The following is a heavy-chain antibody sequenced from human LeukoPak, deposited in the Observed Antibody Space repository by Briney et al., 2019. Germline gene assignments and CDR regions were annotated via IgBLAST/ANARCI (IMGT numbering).Heavy chain of an antibody. D-gene: IGHD3-22*01. V-gene: IGHV3-48*04. Sequence: GGSLRLSCAASGFTFSDYALNWVRQAPGKGLEWLSYISSRSSAIYYADSVKGRFTISRDNAKNSLYLQMSSLRAEDTAVYYCARGWDSSGQIPFFYWGQGTLVTVSS. CDR3: ARGWDSSGQIPFFY. CDR1: GFTFSDYA. CDR2: ISSRSSAI. J-gene: IGHJ4*02.